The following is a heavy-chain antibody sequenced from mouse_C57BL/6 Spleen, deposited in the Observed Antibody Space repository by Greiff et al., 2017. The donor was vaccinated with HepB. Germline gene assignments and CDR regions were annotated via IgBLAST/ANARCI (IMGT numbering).Heavy chain of an antibody. V-gene: IGHV1-82*01. CDR2: IYPGDGDT. CDR1: GYAFSSSW. J-gene: IGHJ3*01. CDR3: ARGDHDGSSYWFAY. D-gene: IGHD1-1*01. Sequence: VQLQQSGPELVTPGASVKISCKASGYAFSSSWMNWVQQRPGKGLEWIGRIYPGDGDTNYNGKCKGKATLTADKSSSTAYMQLSSLTSEDSAVYFCARGDHDGSSYWFAYWGQGTLVTVSA.